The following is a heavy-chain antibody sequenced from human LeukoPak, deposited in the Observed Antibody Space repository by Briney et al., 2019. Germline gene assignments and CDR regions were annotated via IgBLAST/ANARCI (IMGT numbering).Heavy chain of an antibody. J-gene: IGHJ3*02. Sequence: GGSLRLSCAASGFTFSSYAMHWVRQAPGKGLEWVAVISYDGSNKYYADSVKGRFTISRDNSKNTLYLQMNSLRAEDTAVYYCARQVVVHPDAFDIWGQGTMVTVSS. CDR3: ARQVVVHPDAFDI. CDR1: GFTFSSYA. D-gene: IGHD3-22*01. CDR2: ISYDGSNK. V-gene: IGHV3-30*14.